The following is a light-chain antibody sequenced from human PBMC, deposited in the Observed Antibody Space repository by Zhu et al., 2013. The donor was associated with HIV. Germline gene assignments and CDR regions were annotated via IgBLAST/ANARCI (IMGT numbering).Light chain of an antibody. CDR3: QQSYSTPLT. Sequence: DIQMTQSPSSLSASVGDRVTITCRASQSISSYLNWYQQKPGKAPKLLIYAASSLQSGVPSRFSGSGSGTDFTLTISSLQPEDFATYYCQQSYSTPLTSVGGTEGRRSN. J-gene: IGKJ4*01. CDR2: AAS. CDR1: QSISSY. V-gene: IGKV1-39*01.